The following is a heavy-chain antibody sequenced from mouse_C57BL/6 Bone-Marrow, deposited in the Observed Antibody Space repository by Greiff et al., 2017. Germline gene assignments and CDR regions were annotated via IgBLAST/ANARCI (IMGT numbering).Heavy chain of an antibody. J-gene: IGHJ3*01. Sequence: EVQLVESGGGLVKPGGSLKLSCAASGFTFSSYAMSWVRQTPEKRLEWVATISDGGSYTYYPDNVKGRFTISRDNAKNNLYLQMSHLKSEDTAMYYCARERASNPFAYWGQGTLVTVSA. V-gene: IGHV5-4*01. CDR2: ISDGGSYT. CDR1: GFTFSSYA. D-gene: IGHD2-5*01. CDR3: ARERASNPFAY.